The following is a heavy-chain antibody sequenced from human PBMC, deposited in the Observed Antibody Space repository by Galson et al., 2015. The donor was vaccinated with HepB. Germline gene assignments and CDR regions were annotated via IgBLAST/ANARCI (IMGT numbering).Heavy chain of an antibody. CDR3: AKDLADYDILTGPADY. D-gene: IGHD3-9*01. J-gene: IGHJ4*02. CDR1: GFTFSSYG. V-gene: IGHV3-30*18. Sequence: SLRLSCAASGFTFSSYGMHWVRQAPGKGLEWVAVISYDGSNKYYADSVKGRFTISRDNSKNTLYLQMNSLRAEDTAVYYCAKDLADYDILTGPADYWGQGTLVTVSS. CDR2: ISYDGSNK.